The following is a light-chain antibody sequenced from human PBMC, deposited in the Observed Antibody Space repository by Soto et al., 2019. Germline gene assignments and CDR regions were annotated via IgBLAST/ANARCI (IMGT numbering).Light chain of an antibody. V-gene: IGKV3-11*01. CDR1: QRVSNSY. CDR2: DAS. Sequence: EIVLTQSPGTLSLSPGDRATLSCRASQRVSNSYLAWYQQKPGQAPRLLIYDASNRATGIPARFSGSGSGTDFTLTISSLEPEDFAVYYCQQRSNWPPRFTFGPGTKVDIK. J-gene: IGKJ3*01. CDR3: QQRSNWPPRFT.